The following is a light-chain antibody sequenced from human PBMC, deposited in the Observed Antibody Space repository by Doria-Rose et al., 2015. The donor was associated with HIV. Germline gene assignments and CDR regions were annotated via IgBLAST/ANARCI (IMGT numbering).Light chain of an antibody. J-gene: IGKJ4*01. CDR3: QQSYSIPLT. CDR2: AAS. V-gene: IGKV1-39*01. Sequence: SLSASVGDRVTITCRASQSISTYLNWYQQKPGKAPKLLIYAASSLQSGVPSRFSGSGSGTDFTLTISSLQPEDFATYYCQQSYSIPLTFGGGTKVEIK. CDR1: QSISTY.